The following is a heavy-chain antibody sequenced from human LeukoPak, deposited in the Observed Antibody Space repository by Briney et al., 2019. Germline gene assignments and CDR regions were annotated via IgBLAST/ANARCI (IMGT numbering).Heavy chain of an antibody. Sequence: PGGSLRLSCAISGFTFSSYGMHWVRQDPGKGLEWVAVISNDGSNKYYADSVKGRFTISRDNSKNTLYLQMNGLRAEDTAVYYCARGYISSWYPPCFDYWGQGTLVTVSS. CDR1: GFTFSSYG. CDR2: ISNDGSNK. V-gene: IGHV3-30*03. CDR3: ARGYISSWYPPCFDY. D-gene: IGHD6-13*01. J-gene: IGHJ4*02.